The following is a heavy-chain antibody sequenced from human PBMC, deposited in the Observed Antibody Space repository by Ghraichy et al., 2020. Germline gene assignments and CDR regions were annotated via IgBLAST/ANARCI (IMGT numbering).Heavy chain of an antibody. Sequence: GGSLRLSCATSGFTFSSYWMIWVRQAPGKGLEWVANINQDGSGKYYVDSVKGRFTISRDNAKNSLYLQMNSLRAEDTAVYYCARVDGFAFDIWGQGTLVTVAS. V-gene: IGHV3-7*01. CDR1: GFTFSSYW. CDR2: INQDGSGK. D-gene: IGHD5-24*01. CDR3: ARVDGFAFDI. J-gene: IGHJ3*02.